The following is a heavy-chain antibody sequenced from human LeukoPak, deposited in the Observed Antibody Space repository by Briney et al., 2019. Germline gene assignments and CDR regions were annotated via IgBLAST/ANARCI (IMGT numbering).Heavy chain of an antibody. V-gene: IGHV4-39*07. J-gene: IGHJ5*02. CDR2: MYYSGST. CDR3: ARNIKYCSSTSCYLFDP. D-gene: IGHD2-2*01. Sequence: SETLSLTCTVSGGSISSSGYYWAWIRQPPGKGLEWIGSMYYSGSTYYNPSLKSRVTISVDTSKNQFSLKLSSVTAADTAVYYCARNIKYCSSTSCYLFDPWGQGTLVTVSS. CDR1: GGSISSSGYY.